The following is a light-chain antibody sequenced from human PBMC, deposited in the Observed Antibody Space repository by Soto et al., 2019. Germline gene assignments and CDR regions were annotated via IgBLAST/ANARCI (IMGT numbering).Light chain of an antibody. CDR3: QQYGSSPPYT. CDR1: HSVSSSY. J-gene: IGKJ2*01. Sequence: EIVLTQSPGTLSLSPGERATLSCRASHSVSSSYLAWYQQKPGQAPRLLIYGASSRATGIPDRFSGSGSGTDFTITISSLEPEDFAVYYCQQYGSSPPYTFGQGTKLEIK. V-gene: IGKV3-20*01. CDR2: GAS.